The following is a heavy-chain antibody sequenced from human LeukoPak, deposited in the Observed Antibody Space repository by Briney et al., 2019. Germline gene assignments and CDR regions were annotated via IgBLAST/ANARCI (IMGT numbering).Heavy chain of an antibody. CDR1: GFTFDDYA. CDR3: AKDYGGSGSSDFDY. J-gene: IGHJ4*02. Sequence: PGRSLRLSCAASGFTFDDYAMHWVRQAPGKGLEWVSGISWNSGSIGYADSVKGRFTISRDNAKNSLYLQMNSLRAEDTALYYCAKDYGGSGSSDFDYWGQGTLVTVSS. V-gene: IGHV3-9*01. D-gene: IGHD3-10*01. CDR2: ISWNSGSI.